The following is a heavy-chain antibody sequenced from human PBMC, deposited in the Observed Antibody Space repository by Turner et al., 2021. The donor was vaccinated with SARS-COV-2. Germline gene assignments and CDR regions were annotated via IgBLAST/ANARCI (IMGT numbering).Heavy chain of an antibody. V-gene: IGHV4-59*01. J-gene: IGHJ6*02. CDR3: ARAEPEGNDYFYYGMDV. D-gene: IGHD3-10*01. Sequence: QVQLQESGPGLVKPSETLSLTCTVSGGSISSYYWSWIRQPPGKGLEWIGYIYYSGSTNYNPSIKSRVTISVETTKNQYSLKLSSVTAADTAVDDCARAEPEGNDYFYYGMDVWGQGTTVTVSS. CDR2: IYYSGST. CDR1: GGSISSYY.